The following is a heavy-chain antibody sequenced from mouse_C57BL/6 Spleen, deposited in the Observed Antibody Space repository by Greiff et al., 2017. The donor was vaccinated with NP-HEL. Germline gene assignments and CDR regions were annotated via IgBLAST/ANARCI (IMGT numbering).Heavy chain of an antibody. CDR2: IHPNSGST. J-gene: IGHJ2*01. D-gene: IGHD6-2*01. CDR3: ARSKSYFDY. V-gene: IGHV1-64*01. Sequence: QVHVKQPGAELVKPGASVKLSCKASGYTFTSYWMHWVKQRPGQGLEWIGMIHPNSGSTNYNEKFKSKATLTVDKSSSTAYMQLSSLTSEDSAVYYCARSKSYFDYWGQGTTLTVSS. CDR1: GYTFTSYW.